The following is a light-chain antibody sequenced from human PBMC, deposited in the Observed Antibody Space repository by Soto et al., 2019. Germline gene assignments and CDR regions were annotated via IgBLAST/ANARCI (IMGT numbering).Light chain of an antibody. V-gene: IGLV1-40*01. J-gene: IGLJ1*01. CDR3: QSYDSSLSASYV. CDR2: GNT. Sequence: QSALTQPPSVSGAPGQRVTISCTGSSSNIGAGYAVHWYQQLPGKAPKLLIYGNTNRPSGVPDRFSGSKSGTSASLAITGLQAEDEADYYCQSYDSSLSASYVFGGGPRFTVL. CDR1: SSNIGAGYA.